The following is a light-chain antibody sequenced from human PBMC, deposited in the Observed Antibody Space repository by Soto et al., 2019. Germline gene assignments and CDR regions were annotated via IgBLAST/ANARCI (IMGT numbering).Light chain of an antibody. J-gene: IGKJ4*01. CDR1: QDVINY. CDR2: DAS. V-gene: IGKV1-33*01. CDR3: QQHDDLPLT. Sequence: DITLTQSPSSLSASVGDRVSITCQASQDVINYLNWYQQKPGKAPKLLISDASNLETGVPSRFTGSGSGTHFTLTITNLQPEDFATYFCQQHDDLPLTFGGGTHVE.